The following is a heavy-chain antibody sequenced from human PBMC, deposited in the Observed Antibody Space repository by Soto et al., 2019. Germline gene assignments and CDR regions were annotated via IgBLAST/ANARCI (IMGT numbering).Heavy chain of an antibody. CDR3: AHDPHPLRDGPRAI. V-gene: IGHV2-5*02. CDR1: GFSLSTHRVG. CDR2: IYHDDDK. Sequence: QITLKESGPTLVKPTQTLTLTCTFSGFSLSTHRVGVGWIRQPPGKALQWLALIYHDDDKRYSPSLKNRLSITMDSAHNQVALTLPNLAPVDTATCFGAHDPHPLRDGPRAIWGQGTMNTFSS. J-gene: IGHJ3*02. D-gene: IGHD6-6*01.